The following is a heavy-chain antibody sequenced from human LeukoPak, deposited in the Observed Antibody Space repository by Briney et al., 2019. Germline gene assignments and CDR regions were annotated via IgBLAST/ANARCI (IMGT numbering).Heavy chain of an antibody. CDR3: ARDLGSSSWYAHYYYYYYMDV. V-gene: IGHV3-30*04. Sequence: GGSLRLSCAASGFTFSNYAMHWVRQAPGKGLEWVAVISYDGSNKYYTDSVKGRFTISGDSSKNTLYLQMNSLRAEDTAVYYCARDLGSSSWYAHYYYYYYMDVWGKGTTVTVSS. CDR2: ISYDGSNK. J-gene: IGHJ6*03. CDR1: GFTFSNYA. D-gene: IGHD6-13*01.